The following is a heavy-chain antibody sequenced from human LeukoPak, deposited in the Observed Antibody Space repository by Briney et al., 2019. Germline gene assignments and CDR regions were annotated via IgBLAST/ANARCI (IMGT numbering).Heavy chain of an antibody. J-gene: IGHJ4*02. V-gene: IGHV3-30*04. Sequence: GRSLRLSCAASGFTFRSYAMHWVRQAPGKGLEWVAVISYDGSNKKYADSVKGRFTIPRDNSKNTLYLQMNSLKVEDTAVYYCARDPRGPTGYDSSGRDTFDYWGQGTLVTVFS. CDR3: ARDPRGPTGYDSSGRDTFDY. CDR2: ISYDGSNK. CDR1: GFTFRSYA. D-gene: IGHD3-22*01.